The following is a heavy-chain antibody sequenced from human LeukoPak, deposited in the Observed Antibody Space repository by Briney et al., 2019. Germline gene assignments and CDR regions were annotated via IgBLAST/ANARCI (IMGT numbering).Heavy chain of an antibody. CDR3: ARHYLSDGILSTFDP. V-gene: IGHV4-39*01. D-gene: IGHD2-2*01. CDR1: GGSISSSPCY. Sequence: SETLSLTCTVSGGSISSSPCYWGWIRQPPGKGLEWIGTIYYRGSTYSNPSLNSRVTISLDTSKNQFSLRLRSVTAADTALYYCARHYLSDGILSTFDPWGQGTLVTVSS. CDR2: IYYRGST. J-gene: IGHJ5*02.